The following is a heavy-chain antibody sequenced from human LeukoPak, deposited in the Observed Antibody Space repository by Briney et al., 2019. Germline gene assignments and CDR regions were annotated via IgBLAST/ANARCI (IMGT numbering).Heavy chain of an antibody. Sequence: SVKVSCKASGGTFSSYAISWVRQAPGQGLEWMGGIIPIFGTANYAQKFQGRVTITTDASTSTAYVELSSLRSEDTAVYYCARVAVTVTTQRSYYYYRDVWGKGTTVTVSS. CDR3: ARVAVTVTTQRSYYYYRDV. CDR2: IIPIFGTA. V-gene: IGHV1-69*05. D-gene: IGHD4-17*01. J-gene: IGHJ6*03. CDR1: GGTFSSYA.